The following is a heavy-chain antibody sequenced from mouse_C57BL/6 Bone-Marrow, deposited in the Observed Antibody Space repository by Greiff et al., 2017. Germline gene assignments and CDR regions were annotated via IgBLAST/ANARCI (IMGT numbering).Heavy chain of an antibody. D-gene: IGHD2-2*01. Sequence: QVQLKESGTELVKPGASVKLSCKASGYTFTSYWMHWVKQRPGQGLEWIGNINPSNGGTNYNEKFKSKATLTVDKSSSTAYMQLSSLTSEDSAVYYCARSRLSLAWFAYWGQGTLVTVSA. CDR3: ARSRLSLAWFAY. CDR1: GYTFTSYW. CDR2: INPSNGGT. V-gene: IGHV1-53*01. J-gene: IGHJ3*01.